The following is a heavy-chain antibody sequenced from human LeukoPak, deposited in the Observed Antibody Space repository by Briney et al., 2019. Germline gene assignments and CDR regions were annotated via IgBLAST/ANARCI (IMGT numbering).Heavy chain of an antibody. CDR3: ARDESILGYYYMDV. J-gene: IGHJ6*03. Sequence: ASVKVSCKASGYTFTIYGISWVRQAPGQGLEWMGWISAYNGNTNYAQKLQGRVTMTTDTSTSTAYMELRSLRSDDTAVYYCARDESILGYYYMDVWGKGTTVTISS. V-gene: IGHV1-18*01. D-gene: IGHD7-27*01. CDR2: ISAYNGNT. CDR1: GYTFTIYG.